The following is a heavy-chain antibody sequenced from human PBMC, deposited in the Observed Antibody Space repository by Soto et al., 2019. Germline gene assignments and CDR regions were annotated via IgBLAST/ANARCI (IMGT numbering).Heavy chain of an antibody. Sequence: GSLRLSCAASGFTFSSYEMNWVRQAPGKGLEWVSYISSSGSTMYYADSVKGRFTISRDNAKNSLYLQMNSLRAEDTAVYYCARDVGYGDDYYYYGMDVWGQGTTVTVSS. J-gene: IGHJ6*02. CDR1: GFTFSSYE. CDR2: ISSSGSTM. D-gene: IGHD4-17*01. V-gene: IGHV3-48*03. CDR3: ARDVGYGDDYYYYGMDV.